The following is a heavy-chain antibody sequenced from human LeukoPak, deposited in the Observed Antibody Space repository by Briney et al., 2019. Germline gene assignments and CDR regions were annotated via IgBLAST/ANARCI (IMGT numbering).Heavy chain of an antibody. V-gene: IGHV4-34*01. Sequence: SETLSLTCAVYGGSFSGYYWSWIRQPPGKGLEWIGEINHSGSTNYNPSLKSRVTVSLDTSKNQFSLKLSSVTAADTAVYYCASDYSTNYWGQGTLVTVSS. CDR1: GGSFSGYY. D-gene: IGHD4-11*01. CDR2: INHSGST. J-gene: IGHJ4*02. CDR3: ASDYSTNY.